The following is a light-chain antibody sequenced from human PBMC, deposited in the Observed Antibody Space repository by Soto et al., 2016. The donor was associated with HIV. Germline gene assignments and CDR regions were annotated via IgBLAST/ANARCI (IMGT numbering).Light chain of an antibody. CDR3: MQALQTPLT. J-gene: IGKJ5*01. Sequence: DIVMTQSPLSLTVTPGEPASISCRSSQSLLHSNGYYYLTWYLQKSGQSPRRLIYLGSTRASGVPDRISGSGSGTDFTLKISRVEADDVGVYYCMQALQTPLTFGQGHDWRLN. CDR1: QSLLHSNGYYY. CDR2: LGS. V-gene: IGKV2-28*01.